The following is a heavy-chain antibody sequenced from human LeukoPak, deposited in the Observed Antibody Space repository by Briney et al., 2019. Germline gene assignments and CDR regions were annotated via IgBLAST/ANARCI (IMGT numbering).Heavy chain of an antibody. J-gene: IGHJ4*02. CDR3: ARGGYMVRGVIGY. V-gene: IGHV3-30*04. CDR2: ISYDGSNK. D-gene: IGHD3-10*01. CDR1: GFTFSSYA. Sequence: GGSLRLSCAASGFTFSSYAMHWVRQAPGKGLEWVAVISYDGSNKYYADSVKGRFTISRDNSKNTLYLQMNSLRAEDTAVYYCARGGYMVRGVIGYWGQGTLVTVSS.